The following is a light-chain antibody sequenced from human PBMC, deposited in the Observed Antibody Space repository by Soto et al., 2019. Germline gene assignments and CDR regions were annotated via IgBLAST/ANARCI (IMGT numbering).Light chain of an antibody. J-gene: IGKJ2*01. V-gene: IGKV1-5*01. CDR3: HQYNSYSPYT. CDR1: QSISSW. Sequence: DIQMTQSPSTLSASVGDRVTITCRDSQSISSWLAWYQQKPGKAPKLLIYDASSLESGVPSRFSGSGSGTEFTLTISSLQPDDFATYYCHQYNSYSPYTFGQGTKLEIK. CDR2: DAS.